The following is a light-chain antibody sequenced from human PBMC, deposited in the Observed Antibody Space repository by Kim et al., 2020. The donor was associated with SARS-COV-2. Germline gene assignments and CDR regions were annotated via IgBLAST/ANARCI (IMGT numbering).Light chain of an antibody. J-gene: IGLJ3*02. CDR2: RNN. CDR1: TSDIGSNY. CDR3: ATWDDSLNGPV. Sequence: GQRVTISCSGSTSDIGSNYVYWYQQVPGTAPKLLIYRNNQRPSGVPDRFSVSKSGTSASLAISGLRSDDEADYYCATWDDSLNGPVFGGGTKLTVL. V-gene: IGLV1-47*01.